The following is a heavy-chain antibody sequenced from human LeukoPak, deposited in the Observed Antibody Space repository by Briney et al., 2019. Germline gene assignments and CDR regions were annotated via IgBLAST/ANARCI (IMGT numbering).Heavy chain of an antibody. J-gene: IGHJ4*02. CDR2: ISYDGSKE. V-gene: IGHV3-30*18. Sequence: PGGSLRLSCAASGFSVSSNYMSWVRQAPGKGLEWVAFISYDGSKEYHYADSVKGRFTISRDNSKNTLYLQMNSLRPEDTAVYYCAKPGGDYTSTWHTLYFNYWGQGTLVTVSS. CDR1: GFSVSSNY. CDR3: AKPGGDYTSTWHTLYFNY. D-gene: IGHD4-17*01.